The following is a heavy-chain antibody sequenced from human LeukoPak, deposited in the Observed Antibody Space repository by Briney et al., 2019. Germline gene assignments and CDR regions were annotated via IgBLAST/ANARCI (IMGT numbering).Heavy chain of an antibody. J-gene: IGHJ5*02. V-gene: IGHV4-59*08. CDR3: ARHGGFGEFFSWFDP. CDR2: IYYSGST. Sequence: SETLSLTCAVYGGSFSGYYWSWIRQPPGKGLEWIGYIYYSGSTNYNPSLKSRVTISVDTSKNQFSLKLSSVTAADTAVYYCARHGGFGEFFSWFDPWGQGTLVTVSS. CDR1: GGSFSGYY. D-gene: IGHD3-10*01.